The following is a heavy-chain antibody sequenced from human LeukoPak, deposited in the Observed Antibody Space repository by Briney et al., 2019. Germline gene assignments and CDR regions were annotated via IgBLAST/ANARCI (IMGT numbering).Heavy chain of an antibody. CDR3: ARDRGATVTLGTFDI. CDR2: ISTYKGNT. CDR1: GYTFNRYG. V-gene: IGHV1-18*01. D-gene: IGHD4-17*01. J-gene: IGHJ3*02. Sequence: ASVKVSCKASGYTFNRYGISWVRQAPGQGLEWMGWISTYKGNTNYAQKLQGRVTMTTDTSTSTAYMELRSPRSDDTAVYYCARDRGATVTLGTFDIWGQGTMVTVSS.